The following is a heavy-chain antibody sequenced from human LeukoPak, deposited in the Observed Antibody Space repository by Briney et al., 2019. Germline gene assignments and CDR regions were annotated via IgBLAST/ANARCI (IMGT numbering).Heavy chain of an antibody. Sequence: PSETLSLTCTVSSGSISSYYWSWIRQTPVKGLEWIGHIYYSGSTKYNPSLKSRVTISVDTSKNQFSLKLSSVTAADTAVYYCARRLVGGASGSYYIDYWGQGTLVTVSS. V-gene: IGHV4-59*08. J-gene: IGHJ4*02. CDR1: SGSISSYY. CDR2: IYYSGST. D-gene: IGHD3-10*01. CDR3: ARRLVGGASGSYYIDY.